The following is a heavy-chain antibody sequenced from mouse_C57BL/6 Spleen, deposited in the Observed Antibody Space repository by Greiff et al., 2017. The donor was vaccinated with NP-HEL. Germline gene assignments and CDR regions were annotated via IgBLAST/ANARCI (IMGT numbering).Heavy chain of an antibody. V-gene: IGHV5-4*01. J-gene: IGHJ3*01. CDR2: ISDGGSYT. Sequence: EVQRVESGGGLVKPGGSLKLSCAASGFTFSSYAMSWVRQTPEKRLEWVATISDGGSYTYYPDNVKGRFTISRDNAKNNLYLQMSHLKSEDTAMYYCARDDYDEGFAYWGQGTLVTVSA. CDR1: GFTFSSYA. CDR3: ARDDYDEGFAY. D-gene: IGHD2-4*01.